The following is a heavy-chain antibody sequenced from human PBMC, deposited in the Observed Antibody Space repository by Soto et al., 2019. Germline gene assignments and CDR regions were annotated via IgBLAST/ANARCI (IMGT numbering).Heavy chain of an antibody. CDR1: GLRLSSYS. V-gene: IGHV5-10-1*01. CDR2: LDRSDSYT. J-gene: IGHJ5*02. D-gene: IGHD2-21*02. CDR3: ARVSQFGSLVVETPNWFDL. Sequence: GRSLRFSWEADGLRLSSYSTGRGGQMKGKGQEKMGGLDRSDSYTKYSPSFQGHVSISVDKSISTAYLQWSSLKASDTAMYYCARVSQFGSLVVETPNWFDLWGEGTLVTVSS.